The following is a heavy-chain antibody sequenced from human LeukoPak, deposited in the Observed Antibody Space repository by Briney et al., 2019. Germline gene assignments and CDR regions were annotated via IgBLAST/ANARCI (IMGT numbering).Heavy chain of an antibody. CDR1: GFTVTSYD. J-gene: IGHJ4*02. Sequence: GGSLRLSCAASGFTVTSYDMHWVRQVIGKGLEWVSAIGTAGDTYYPGSVKGRFTISRENAKNSLYLQMNSLRAEDTAVYYCARGPGVSDSSSWYPTCWGQGTLVTVSP. CDR3: ARGPGVSDSSSWYPTC. D-gene: IGHD6-13*01. CDR2: IGTAGDT. V-gene: IGHV3-13*01.